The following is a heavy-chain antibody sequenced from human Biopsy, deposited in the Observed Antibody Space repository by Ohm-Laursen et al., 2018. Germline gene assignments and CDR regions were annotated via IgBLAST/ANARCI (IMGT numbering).Heavy chain of an antibody. J-gene: IGHJ4*02. CDR2: ISETTRTI. CDR3: ARGRTGG. Sequence: SLRLSCSASGFTFGRYSMNWIRQAPGKGLEWVSYISETTRTIYYADSVKGRFIISRDNAKNSLYLQMNSLRAEDTAVYYCARGRTGGWGQGTLVTVSS. CDR1: GFTFGRYS. D-gene: IGHD1/OR15-1a*01. V-gene: IGHV3-48*01.